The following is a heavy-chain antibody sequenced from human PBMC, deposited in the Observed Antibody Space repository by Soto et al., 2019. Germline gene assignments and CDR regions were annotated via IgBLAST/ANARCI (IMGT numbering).Heavy chain of an antibody. Sequence: GGSLRLSCAASGFTFSVFGMHWVRQAPGKGLEWVAVISNTGSSAHYADSVRGRFTISRDNSKNTLYLQMNSLRAEDTAVYYCSREIGYYFDYWGQGTLVTVSS. CDR1: GFTFSVFG. J-gene: IGHJ4*02. D-gene: IGHD3-3*01. V-gene: IGHV3-30*03. CDR2: ISNTGSSA. CDR3: SREIGYYFDY.